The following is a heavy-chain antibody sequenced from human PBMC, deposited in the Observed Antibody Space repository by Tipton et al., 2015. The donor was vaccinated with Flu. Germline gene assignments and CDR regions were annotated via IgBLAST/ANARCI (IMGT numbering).Heavy chain of an antibody. V-gene: IGHV4-38-2*01. CDR2: AHQTGTT. J-gene: IGHJ6*02. Sequence: GLVKPSETLSLICSVSGDSIGSPYFWGWIRQSPGKGLEWIGNAHQTGTTYYNPSLGSRVTITVDRPRNHFSLRLTSVTVADTAVYYCARAESSLWAGHYYGLDVWGQGTTVTVSS. CDR1: GDSIGSPYF. D-gene: IGHD6-19*01. CDR3: ARAESSLWAGHYYGLDV.